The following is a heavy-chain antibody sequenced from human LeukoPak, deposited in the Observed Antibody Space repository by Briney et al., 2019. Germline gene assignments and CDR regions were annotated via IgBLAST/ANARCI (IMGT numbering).Heavy chain of an antibody. V-gene: IGHV1-2*06. D-gene: IGHD3-10*01. CDR3: ARDKRVYYGSGSQY. Sequence: ASVKVSCKASGYTFTGYYMHWVRQAPGQGLEWMGRINPNSGDTNYAQKFQGRVTMTRDTSISTAYMELSRLRSDDTAVYYCARDKRVYYGSGSQYWGQGTLVTVSS. CDR1: GYTFTGYY. J-gene: IGHJ4*02. CDR2: INPNSGDT.